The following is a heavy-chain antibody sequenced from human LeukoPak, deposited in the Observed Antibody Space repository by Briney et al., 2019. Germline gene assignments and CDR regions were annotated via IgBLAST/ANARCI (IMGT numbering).Heavy chain of an antibody. Sequence: ASVKVSCKASGYSFTNFDINWVRQATGQGLEWMGGMSPNSGNKGYAQKFQGRVTMTMNTSITRAYMELSSLRSEDTAVYYCARGPQWRGDYYYMDVWGRGTTVTVSS. CDR3: ARGPQWRGDYYYMDV. J-gene: IGHJ6*03. V-gene: IGHV1-8*01. CDR1: GYSFTNFD. CDR2: MSPNSGNK. D-gene: IGHD6-19*01.